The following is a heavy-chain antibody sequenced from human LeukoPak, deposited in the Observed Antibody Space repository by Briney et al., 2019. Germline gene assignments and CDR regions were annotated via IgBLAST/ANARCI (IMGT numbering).Heavy chain of an antibody. CDR1: GFTFSSYR. CDR2: ISSSGGYI. Sequence: GGSLRLSCAASGFTFSSYRMNWVRQAPGKGLEWVSSISSSGGYIYYADSVKGRFTASRDNAKNSLFLQMNSLKAEDTAVYYCARGGYFDYWGQGTLITVSS. CDR3: ARGGYFDY. J-gene: IGHJ4*02. V-gene: IGHV3-21*01.